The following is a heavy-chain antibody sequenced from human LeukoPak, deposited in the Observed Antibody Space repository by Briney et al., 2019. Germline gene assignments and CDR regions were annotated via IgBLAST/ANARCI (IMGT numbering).Heavy chain of an antibody. D-gene: IGHD5-24*01. J-gene: IGHJ3*02. V-gene: IGHV3-21*01. CDR2: ISSSSSYI. Sequence: TTGGSLRLSCAASGFTFSSYSMNWVRQAPGKGLEWVSSISSSSSYIYYADSVKGRFTISRDNAKNSLYLQMNSLRAEDTAVYYCARDVGQDGYNKADAFDIWGQGTMVTVSS. CDR3: ARDVGQDGYNKADAFDI. CDR1: GFTFSSYS.